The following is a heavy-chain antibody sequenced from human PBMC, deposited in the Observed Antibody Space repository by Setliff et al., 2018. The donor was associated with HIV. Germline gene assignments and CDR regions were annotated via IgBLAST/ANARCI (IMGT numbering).Heavy chain of an antibody. J-gene: IGHJ4*02. CDR2: IYASGST. Sequence: PSETLSLTCTISGGSFGVYRWSWIRQSAGRGLEWIGYIYASGSTNYNPSLKSRVTISIDTSKNQFSLRLRSVTAADTALYYCARLGRAIDRGGYSLRFDYWGQGTLVTVSS. CDR3: ARLGRAIDRGGYSLRFDY. CDR1: GGSFGVYR. V-gene: IGHV4-4*09. D-gene: IGHD3-22*01.